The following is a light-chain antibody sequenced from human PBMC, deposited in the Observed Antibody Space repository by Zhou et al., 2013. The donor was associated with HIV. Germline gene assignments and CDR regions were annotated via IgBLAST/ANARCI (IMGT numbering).Light chain of an antibody. CDR2: GAS. V-gene: IGKV3-15*01. CDR3: QQYNNWLSLT. CDR1: QSVSTN. J-gene: IGKJ4*01. Sequence: DIVLTQSPATLSVSPGDRATLSCRASQSVSTNLAWYQQKPGQAPRLLIYGASTRATGIPTRFSGSGSWTEFTLTISSMQSEDFAVYYCQQYNNWLSLTFGGGTKVEIK.